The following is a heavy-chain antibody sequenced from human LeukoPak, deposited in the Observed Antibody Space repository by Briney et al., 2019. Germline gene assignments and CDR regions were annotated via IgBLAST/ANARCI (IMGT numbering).Heavy chain of an antibody. Sequence: SETLSLTCTVSGGSISSYYWSWIRQPPGKGLEWIGYIYYSGSTNCNPSLKSRVTISVDTSKNQFSLKLSSVTAADTAVYYCARQSSIYYYGMDVWGRGTTVTVSS. V-gene: IGHV4-59*08. CDR3: ARQSSIYYYGMDV. CDR2: IYYSGST. J-gene: IGHJ6*02. CDR1: GGSISSYY.